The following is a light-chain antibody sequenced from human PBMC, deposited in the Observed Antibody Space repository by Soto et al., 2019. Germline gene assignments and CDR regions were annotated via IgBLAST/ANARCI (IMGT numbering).Light chain of an antibody. CDR3: QQSYSTPPT. CDR1: QSISSW. Sequence: DIKLKKSPSTLSASLGDRVTLTCLASQSISSWLAWNQQKPGKAPKLLIYDASSLESGVPSRFSGSGSGTDFTLTISSLQPEDFATYYCQQSYSTPPTFGQGTRLEIK. CDR2: DAS. J-gene: IGKJ5*01. V-gene: IGKV1-39*01.